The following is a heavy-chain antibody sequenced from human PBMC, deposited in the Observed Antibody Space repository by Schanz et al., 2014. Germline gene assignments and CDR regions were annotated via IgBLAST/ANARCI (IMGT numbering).Heavy chain of an antibody. J-gene: IGHJ2*01. CDR2: VFPNGIT. CDR1: GGSIRSYF. Sequence: QVQLQESGPGLLKPSETLSLTCTVSGGSIRSYFWSWIRQPAGKALEWVGRVFPNGITNYNPSLKSRVTISPDTSKNQCSLTLTSLPAADTAVYYCARDTTWRLDLWGRGTLVTVSS. CDR3: ARDTTWRLDL. D-gene: IGHD1-1*01. V-gene: IGHV4-4*07.